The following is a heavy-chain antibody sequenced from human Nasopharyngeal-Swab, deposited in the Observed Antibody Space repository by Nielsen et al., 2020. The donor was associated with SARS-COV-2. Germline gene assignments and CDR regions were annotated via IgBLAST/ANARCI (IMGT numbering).Heavy chain of an antibody. D-gene: IGHD3-10*01. CDR3: ARDSGKGMDV. CDR1: GFTFSSYS. CDR2: ISSSSSYI. J-gene: IGHJ6*02. V-gene: IGHV3-21*05. Sequence: GGSLRLSCAASGFTFSSYSMNWVRQAPGKGLEWVSYISSSSSYIYYADSVKGRFTISRDNAKNSLYLQMNSLRAEDTAVYYCARDSGKGMDVWGQGTTVTVSS.